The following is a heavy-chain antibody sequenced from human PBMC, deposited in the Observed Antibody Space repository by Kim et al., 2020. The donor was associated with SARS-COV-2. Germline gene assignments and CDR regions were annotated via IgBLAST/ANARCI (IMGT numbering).Heavy chain of an antibody. Sequence: PSLKSRVTISVGTSKNQFYLKLSSVTAADTAVYYCARARYGDSKGWWFDPWGQGTLVTVSS. V-gene: IGHV4-31*02. D-gene: IGHD3-22*01. J-gene: IGHJ5*02. CDR3: ARARYGDSKGWWFDP.